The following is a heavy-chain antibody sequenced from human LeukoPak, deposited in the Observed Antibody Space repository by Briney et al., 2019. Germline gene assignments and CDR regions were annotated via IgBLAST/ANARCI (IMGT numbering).Heavy chain of an antibody. CDR3: AREGRIAVAIEALGAFDI. J-gene: IGHJ3*02. Sequence: GRSLRLSCAASGFTFSSYGMHWVRQAPGKGLEWVAVIWYDGSNKYYADSVKGRFTISRDNSKNTLYLQMNSLRAEDTAVYYCAREGRIAVAIEALGAFDIWGQGTMVTVSS. CDR1: GFTFSSYG. D-gene: IGHD6-19*01. V-gene: IGHV3-33*01. CDR2: IWYDGSNK.